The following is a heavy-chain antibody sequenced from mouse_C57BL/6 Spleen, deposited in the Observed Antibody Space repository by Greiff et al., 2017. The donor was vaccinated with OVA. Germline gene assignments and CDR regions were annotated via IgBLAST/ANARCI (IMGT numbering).Heavy chain of an antibody. CDR3: ARWAAQARGFDY. CDR2: INPNNGGT. CDR1: GYTFTDYY. D-gene: IGHD3-2*02. V-gene: IGHV1-26*01. J-gene: IGHJ2*01. Sequence: VQLKQSGPELVKPGASVKISCKASGYTFTDYYMNWVKQSHGKSLEWIGDINPNNGGTSYNQKFKGKATLTVDKSSSTAYMELRSLTSEDSAVYYCARWAAQARGFDYGGQGTTLTVSS.